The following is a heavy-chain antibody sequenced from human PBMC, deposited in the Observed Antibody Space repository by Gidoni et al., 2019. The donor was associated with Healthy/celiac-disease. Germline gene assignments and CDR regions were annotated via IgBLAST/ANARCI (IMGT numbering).Heavy chain of an antibody. V-gene: IGHV3-23*01. Sequence: EVQLLESGGGLVQPGGSLRLSCAASGFTFSSYAMSWVRQAPGKGLGWVSAISGSGGSTYYADSVKGRFTISRDNSKNTLYLQMNSLRAEDTAVYYCAKKNQLLLWLDFYMDVWGKGTTVTVSS. CDR3: AKKNQLLLWLDFYMDV. D-gene: IGHD2-2*01. CDR1: GFTFSSYA. J-gene: IGHJ6*03. CDR2: ISGSGGST.